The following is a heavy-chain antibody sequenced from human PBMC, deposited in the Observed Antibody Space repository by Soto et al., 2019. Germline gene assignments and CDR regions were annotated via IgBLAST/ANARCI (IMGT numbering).Heavy chain of an antibody. CDR3: ARVPSWGGYGDGPFDP. V-gene: IGHV3-53*01. Sequence: EVQLVESGGGLIQPGGSLRLSCAASGFTVSSNHMSWVRQAPGKGLEWVSVIYSGGSTSYAHSVKGRFTISRDNSKDPLYLQMNSLRDHDTAVYYCARVPSWGGYGDGPFDPWGQGTLVTVSS. J-gene: IGHJ5*02. CDR1: GFTVSSNH. CDR2: IYSGGST. D-gene: IGHD4-17*01.